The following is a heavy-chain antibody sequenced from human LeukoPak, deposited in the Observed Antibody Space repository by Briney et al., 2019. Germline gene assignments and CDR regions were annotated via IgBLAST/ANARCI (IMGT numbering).Heavy chain of an antibody. D-gene: IGHD2-2*02. CDR2: IIPIFGTA. Sequence: GASVKVSFKASGGTFSSYAISWVRQAPGQGLEWMGGIIPIFGTANYAQKFQGRVTITTDESTSTAYMELSSLRSEDTAVYYCARSKERIVVVPAAIESWGQGTLVTVSS. J-gene: IGHJ4*02. CDR1: GGTFSSYA. CDR3: ARSKERIVVVPAAIES. V-gene: IGHV1-69*05.